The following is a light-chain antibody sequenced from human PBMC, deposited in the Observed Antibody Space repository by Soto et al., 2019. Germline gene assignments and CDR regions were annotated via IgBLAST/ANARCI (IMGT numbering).Light chain of an antibody. CDR3: G. CDR2: DVS. Sequence: QSVLTQPASVSGSPGQSITISCTGTSSDVGGYNYVSWYQQHPGKAPKLMIYDVSNRPSGVSNRFSGSKSGNTASLTISGLQAEDEADYTRGFGSGPKVTVL. CDR1: SSDVGGYNY. V-gene: IGLV2-14*01. J-gene: IGLJ1*01.